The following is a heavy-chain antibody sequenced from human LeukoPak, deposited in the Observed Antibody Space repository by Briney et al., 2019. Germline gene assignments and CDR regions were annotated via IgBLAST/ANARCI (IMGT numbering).Heavy chain of an antibody. CDR1: GFTFSSYS. Sequence: TGGSLRLSCAASGFTFSSYSMNWVRQAPGKGLEWVSYISSSSSTIYYADSVKGRFTISRDNAKNSLYLQMNSLRAEDTAVYYCARDRSYYYDSSGYPLYDYWGQGTLVTVSS. D-gene: IGHD3-22*01. V-gene: IGHV3-48*04. CDR2: ISSSSSTI. CDR3: ARDRSYYYDSSGYPLYDY. J-gene: IGHJ4*02.